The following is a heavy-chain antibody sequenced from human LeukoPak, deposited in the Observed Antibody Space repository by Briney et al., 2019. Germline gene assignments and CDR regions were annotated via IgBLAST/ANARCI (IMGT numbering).Heavy chain of an antibody. D-gene: IGHD3-16*01. Sequence: GGSLRLSCAASGFTFSSYGMTWVRQAPGKGLEWVSSISSSSSYIYYADSVKGRFTISRDNAKNSLYLQMNSLRAEDTAVYYCARDRSLMYYGMDVWGQGTTVTVSS. CDR3: ARDRSLMYYGMDV. V-gene: IGHV3-21*01. CDR1: GFTFSSYG. CDR2: ISSSSSYI. J-gene: IGHJ6*02.